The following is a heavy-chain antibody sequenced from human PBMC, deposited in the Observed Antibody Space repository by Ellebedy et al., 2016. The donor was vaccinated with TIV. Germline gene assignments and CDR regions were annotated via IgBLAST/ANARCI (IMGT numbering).Heavy chain of an antibody. V-gene: IGHV1-69*04. Sequence: SVKVSCKASGGTSNTYAISWVRQAPGQGLEWMGRIIPILGMTNYGEKFLGRVTITADRSTGTVNMELSSLTSEDTAMYYCVRDPTVTATSADYWGQGTLVTVSS. CDR2: IIPILGMT. D-gene: IGHD2-21*02. CDR3: VRDPTVTATSADY. CDR1: GGTSNTYA. J-gene: IGHJ4*02.